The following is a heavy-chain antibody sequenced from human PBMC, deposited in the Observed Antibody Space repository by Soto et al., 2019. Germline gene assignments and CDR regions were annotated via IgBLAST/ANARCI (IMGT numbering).Heavy chain of an antibody. Sequence: SETLSLTCTVSGASISSSRFYWGWIRQPPGRGLEWIGSIYYSGTTYYNPSLKNRVTISADTSKNQFSLKLSSVTAADTAVYYCARPTVGSSPGNSFDIWGQGTMVTVSS. V-gene: IGHV4-39*01. CDR2: IYYSGTT. CDR3: ARPTVGSSPGNSFDI. J-gene: IGHJ3*02. D-gene: IGHD6-6*01. CDR1: GASISSSRFY.